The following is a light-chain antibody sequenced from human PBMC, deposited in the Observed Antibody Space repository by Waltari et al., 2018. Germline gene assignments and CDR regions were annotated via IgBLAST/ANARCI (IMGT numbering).Light chain of an antibody. J-gene: IGLJ3*02. CDR2: EVS. V-gene: IGLV2-23*02. CDR1: SSDVGHYHL. Sequence: QSALTQPASVSGSPGQSITISCTGTSSDVGHYHLVSWYQHHPGKAPKFMIYEVSKRPSGISNRFSGSKSGNTASLTISGLQAEDEADYYCCSYAGSGTLLFGGGTKLTVL. CDR3: CSYAGSGTLL.